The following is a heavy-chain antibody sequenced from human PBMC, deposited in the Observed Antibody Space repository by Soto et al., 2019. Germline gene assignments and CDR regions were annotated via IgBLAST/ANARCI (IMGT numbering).Heavy chain of an antibody. J-gene: IGHJ5*02. CDR3: ARAKGLVTVTTSWFDP. CDR1: GGSINSGDYY. CDR2: IYYSGST. D-gene: IGHD4-17*01. Sequence: QVQLQESGPGLVKPSQTLSLTCTVSGGSINSGDYYWSWIRQPPGKGLEWIGYIYYSGSTYYNPSLKSRVSISADTSKNPFPLKLSSVTAADTAVYYCARAKGLVTVTTSWFDPWGQGTLVTVSS. V-gene: IGHV4-30-4*01.